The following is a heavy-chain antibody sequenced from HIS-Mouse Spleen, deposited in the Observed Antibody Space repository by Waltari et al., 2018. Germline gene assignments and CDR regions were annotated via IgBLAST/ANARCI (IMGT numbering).Heavy chain of an antibody. D-gene: IGHD6-13*01. V-gene: IGHV4-39*07. CDR2: IDYSGST. CDR3: AREIPYSSSWYDWYFDL. CDR1: GGSISSSSYY. J-gene: IGHJ2*01. Sequence: QLQLQESGPGLVKPSETLSLTCTFSGGSISSSSYYWGWIRQPPGKGLEWIGSIDYSGSTYYNPSLKSRVTISVDTSKNQFSLKLSSVTAADTAVYYCAREIPYSSSWYDWYFDLWGRGTLVTVSS.